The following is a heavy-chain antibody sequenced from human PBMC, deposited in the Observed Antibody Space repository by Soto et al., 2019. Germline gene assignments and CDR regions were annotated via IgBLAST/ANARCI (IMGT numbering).Heavy chain of an antibody. CDR3: ANQRGGYDRDLAY. J-gene: IGHJ4*02. CDR1: GSTVSRNY. Sequence: EVQLVESGGGLVQPGGSLRLSCAASGSTVSRNYMSWVRQAPGKGLEWVSVIYSGGSTYYADSVKGRFTISRDNSKTTLYLQMNSLIAEDTAVYYCANQRGGYDRDLAYWGQGTLVTVSS. V-gene: IGHV3-66*01. D-gene: IGHD5-12*01. CDR2: IYSGGST.